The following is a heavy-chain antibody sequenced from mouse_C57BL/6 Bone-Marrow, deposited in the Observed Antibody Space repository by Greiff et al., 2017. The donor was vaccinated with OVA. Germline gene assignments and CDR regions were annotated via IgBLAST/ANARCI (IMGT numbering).Heavy chain of an antibody. CDR1: GYTFTSYW. J-gene: IGHJ2*01. CDR3: ARRVDY. Sequence: QVQLQQPGAELVKPGASVKLSCKASGYTFTSYWMQWVKQRPGQGLEWIGAIDPSDSYTNYNQKFKGKATLTVDTSSSTAYMQLSSLTSEDSAVYYCARRVDYWGQGTTLTVSS. V-gene: IGHV1-50*01. CDR2: IDPSDSYT.